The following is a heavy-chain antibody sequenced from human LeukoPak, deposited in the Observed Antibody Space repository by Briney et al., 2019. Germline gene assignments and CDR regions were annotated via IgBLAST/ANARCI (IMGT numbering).Heavy chain of an antibody. Sequence: ASVKVSCKASGYTFSTYGISWVRQAPGDGLQWMGWISVSNGKTKYVQKFQGRVTMTTDTSTNTAHMELRSLRSDGTAVNCCARRWERLDYWGQGTQVTVSS. J-gene: IGHJ4*02. CDR2: ISVSNGKT. CDR1: GYTFSTYG. V-gene: IGHV1-18*01. D-gene: IGHD3-16*01. CDR3: ARRWERLDY.